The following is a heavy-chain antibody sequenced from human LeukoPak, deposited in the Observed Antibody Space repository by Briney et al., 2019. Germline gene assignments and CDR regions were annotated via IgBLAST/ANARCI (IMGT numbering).Heavy chain of an antibody. D-gene: IGHD4/OR15-4a*01. J-gene: IGHJ3*02. CDR2: IYYSGDT. Sequence: SETLSLTCTVSGGSITSSSHYWGWIRQPPGKGLEWIGSIYYSGDTYYNPSLKSRVTISVDTSRSQFSLSLSSMTAADTAVYYCARTPAVRGVTMGADAFDIWGQGTMVTVSS. CDR3: ARTPAVRGVTMGADAFDI. CDR1: GGSITSSSHY. V-gene: IGHV4-39*01.